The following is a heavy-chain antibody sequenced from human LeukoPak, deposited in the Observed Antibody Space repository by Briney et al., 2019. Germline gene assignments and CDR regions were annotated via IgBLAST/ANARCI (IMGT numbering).Heavy chain of an antibody. Sequence: PGGSLRLSCAASGFTLRSYAMSWVRQAPEKGLEWVSAISGSGGSTDYADSVKGRFTISRDNSKNALYLQMNSLRAEDTAVYYCAKDRVVPAANGNWFDPWGQGTLVTVSS. J-gene: IGHJ5*02. D-gene: IGHD2-2*01. CDR1: GFTLRSYA. CDR3: AKDRVVPAANGNWFDP. CDR2: ISGSGGST. V-gene: IGHV3-23*01.